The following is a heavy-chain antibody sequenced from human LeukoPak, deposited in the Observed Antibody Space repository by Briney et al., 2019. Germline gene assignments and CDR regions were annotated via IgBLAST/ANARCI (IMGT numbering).Heavy chain of an antibody. CDR1: GFTFSRYA. CDR2: ISYDGSSI. CDR3: VRDTQWLVPDY. J-gene: IGHJ4*02. Sequence: PGGSLRLSCAASGFTFSRYAMHWVRQAPGKGLEWVAVISYDGSSIYNADSVKGRFSISRDNSKNTLYLQMNSLRAEDTAVYYCVRDTQWLVPDYWGQGTLVTVSS. D-gene: IGHD6-19*01. V-gene: IGHV3-30-3*01.